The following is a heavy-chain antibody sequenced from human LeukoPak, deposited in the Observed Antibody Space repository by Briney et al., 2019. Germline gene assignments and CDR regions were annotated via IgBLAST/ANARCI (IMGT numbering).Heavy chain of an antibody. CDR1: GGSISSSNW. V-gene: IGHV4-4*02. J-gene: IGHJ4*02. CDR3: AREGPRYCSGGSCYSGYFDY. D-gene: IGHD2-15*01. CDR2: IYHSGST. Sequence: SETLSLTCAVSGGSISSSNWWSWVRQPPGKGLAWIGEIYHSGSTNYNPSLKSRVTISVDKSKNQFSLKLSSVTAADTAVYYCAREGPRYCSGGSCYSGYFDYWGQGTLVTVSS.